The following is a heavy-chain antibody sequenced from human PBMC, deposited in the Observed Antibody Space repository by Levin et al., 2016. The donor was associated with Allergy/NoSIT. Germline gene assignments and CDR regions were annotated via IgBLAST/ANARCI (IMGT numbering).Heavy chain of an antibody. CDR3: ARDPYYDFWSGYPRYWYFDL. J-gene: IGHJ2*01. CDR2: ISAYNGNT. D-gene: IGHD3-3*01. Sequence: WVRQAPGQGLEWMGWISAYNGNTNYAQKLQGRVTMTTDTSTSTAYMELRSLRSDDTAVYYCARDPYYDFWSGYPRYWYFDLWGRGTLVTVSS. V-gene: IGHV1-18*01.